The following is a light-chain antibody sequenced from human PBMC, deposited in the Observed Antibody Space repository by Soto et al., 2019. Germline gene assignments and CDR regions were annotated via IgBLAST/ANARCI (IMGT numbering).Light chain of an antibody. CDR2: EVT. CDR3: TSHAGNYNFPYV. CDR1: SSDVGAYDF. V-gene: IGLV2-8*01. J-gene: IGLJ1*01. Sequence: QSVLTQPPSASGSPGQSVTISCTGTSSDVGAYDFVSWYQHQLGKAPKLMIYEVTKRPSGVPDRFSGSKSGNTASLTVSGLQAEDEADYYCTSHAGNYNFPYVFGTGTKVTVL.